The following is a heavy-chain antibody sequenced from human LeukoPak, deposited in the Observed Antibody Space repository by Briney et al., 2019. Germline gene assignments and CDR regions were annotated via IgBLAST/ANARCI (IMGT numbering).Heavy chain of an antibody. J-gene: IGHJ4*02. Sequence: PGGSLRLSCVASGFTFSSSWMSWVRRAPGKGLEWVANIKQDGTEEYYVDSGRGRFSISKDNAKNSLYLQMNSLRAEDTAVYYCARDPCHGALDYWGQGALVTVSS. V-gene: IGHV3-7*03. CDR1: GFTFSSSW. CDR2: IKQDGTEE. D-gene: IGHD3-10*01. CDR3: ARDPCHGALDY.